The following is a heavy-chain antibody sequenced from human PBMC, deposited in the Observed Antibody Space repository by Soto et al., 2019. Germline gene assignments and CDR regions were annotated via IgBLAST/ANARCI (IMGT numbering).Heavy chain of an antibody. V-gene: IGHV1-2*04. Sequence: GASVKVSCKASGYTFTGYYMHWVRQAPGQGLEWMGWINPNSGGTNYAQKFQGWVTMTRDTSISTAYMELSRLRSDDTAVYYCARDPKPKLERVHYYYGMDVWGQGTTVTVSS. CDR2: INPNSGGT. D-gene: IGHD1-1*01. J-gene: IGHJ6*02. CDR3: ARDPKPKLERVHYYYGMDV. CDR1: GYTFTGYY.